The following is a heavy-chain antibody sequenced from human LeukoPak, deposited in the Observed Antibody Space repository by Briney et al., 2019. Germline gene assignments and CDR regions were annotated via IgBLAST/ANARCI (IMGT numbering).Heavy chain of an antibody. V-gene: IGHV4-30-4*01. CDR3: ASTARSSWYVYYFDH. J-gene: IGHJ4*02. CDR2: IYYSGST. Sequence: SQTLSLTCTVSGGSISSGDYYWSWIRQPPGKGLEWIGYIYYSGSTYYNPSLKSRVTISVDTSKNQFSLRLSSVTAADTAVYYCASTARSSWYVYYFDHWGQGTLVTVSS. CDR1: GGSISSGDYY. D-gene: IGHD6-13*01.